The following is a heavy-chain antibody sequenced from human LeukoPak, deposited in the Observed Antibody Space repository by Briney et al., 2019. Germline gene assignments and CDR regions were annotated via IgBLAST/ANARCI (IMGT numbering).Heavy chain of an antibody. CDR1: GGSLSSYY. CDR3: ARETYDFWSGYFGNWFDP. D-gene: IGHD3-3*01. CDR2: IYTSGST. V-gene: IGHV4-4*07. J-gene: IGHJ5*02. Sequence: SETLSLTCTVSGGSLSSYYWSWIRQPAGKGLEWIGRIYTSGSTNYNPSLKSRVTMSVDTSKNQFSLRLSSVTAADTAVYYCARETYDFWSGYFGNWFDPWGQGTLVTVSS.